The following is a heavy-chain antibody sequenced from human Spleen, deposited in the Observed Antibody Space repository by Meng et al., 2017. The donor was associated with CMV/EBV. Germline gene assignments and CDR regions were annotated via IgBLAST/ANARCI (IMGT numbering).Heavy chain of an antibody. CDR2: SKRKSEGGTV. CDR1: GFSFSNAW. CDR3: TTILEDYGTG. D-gene: IGHD4-17*01. J-gene: IGHJ4*02. Sequence: GGSLRLSCAASGFSFSNAWMSWVRQAPGKGLEWVGRSKRKSEGGTVDYAAPVKGRFTISRDDSNNPLYLQMNSLQIEDTAVYYCTTILEDYGTGWGQGTRVTVSS. V-gene: IGHV3-15*01.